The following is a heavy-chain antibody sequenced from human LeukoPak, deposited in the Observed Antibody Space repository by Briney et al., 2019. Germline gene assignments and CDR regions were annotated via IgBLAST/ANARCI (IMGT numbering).Heavy chain of an antibody. CDR1: GFTFSSYA. D-gene: IGHD6-13*01. V-gene: IGHV3-30*01. J-gene: IGHJ1*01. CDR2: ISHDGSNK. CDR3: AGSPKYSSSWFEYFQH. Sequence: GRSLRLSCAASGFTFSSYAMHWVRQAPGKGLEWVAAISHDGSNKYHADSVKGRFTISRDDSKNTVYLQMNSLRAEDTAVYFCAGSPKYSSSWFEYFQHWGQGTLVTVSS.